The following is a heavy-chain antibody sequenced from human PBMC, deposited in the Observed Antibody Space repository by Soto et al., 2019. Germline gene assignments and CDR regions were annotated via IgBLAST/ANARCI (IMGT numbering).Heavy chain of an antibody. J-gene: IGHJ6*02. CDR2: IYQSGAT. CDR1: GDSISSENW. Sequence: SETLSLTCTASGDSISSENWWSWVRQAPGKGLEWIGEIYQSGATHYTPSLKSRVTISLDKSKNQFSLKLHSVTAADTAVYYCARDAGASRYYGMDVWGQGTKVT. D-gene: IGHD2-8*02. V-gene: IGHV4-4*02. CDR3: ARDAGASRYYGMDV.